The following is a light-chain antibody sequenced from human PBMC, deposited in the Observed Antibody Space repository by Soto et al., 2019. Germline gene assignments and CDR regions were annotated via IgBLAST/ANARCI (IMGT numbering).Light chain of an antibody. CDR3: GTWDDSLSAVV. V-gene: IGLV1-51*01. CDR1: SSNIGNNY. J-gene: IGLJ2*01. Sequence: QSVLTQPPSVSAAPGQKVTISCSGSSSNIGNNYVSWYQQFPGTAPKLLIYDKNERPSGIPDRFSGSKSGTSATLGITGLRTGDEADYYCGTWDDSLSAVVFGGGTQLTVL. CDR2: DKN.